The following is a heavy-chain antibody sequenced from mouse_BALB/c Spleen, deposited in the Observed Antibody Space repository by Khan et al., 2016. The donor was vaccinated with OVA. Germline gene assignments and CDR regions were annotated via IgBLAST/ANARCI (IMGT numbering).Heavy chain of an antibody. J-gene: IGHJ4*01. CDR2: INPRSYYT. CDR1: GYTFTSNT. V-gene: IGHV1-4*01. CDR3: ARRTTEYTMDY. D-gene: IGHD2-14*01. Sequence: QVQLQQSGAELARPGASVKMSCKASGYTFTSNTMHWVKQRPGQGLEWIGYINPRSYYTNYNQKFKDKATLTADKSSSTAYMQLSSLTSEDSAVYYCARRTTEYTMDYWGQGTSFTVSS.